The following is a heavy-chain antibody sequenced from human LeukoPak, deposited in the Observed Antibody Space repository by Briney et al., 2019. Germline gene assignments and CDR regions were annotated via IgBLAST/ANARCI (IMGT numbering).Heavy chain of an antibody. CDR3: ARQRGPFCSGSTCYQYHFDY. Sequence: SETLSLTCTVSGGSISSYYWSWIRQPPGKGLEWIGYIYYSGSTNYNPSLKSRVTISVDTSKNQFSLKLSSVTAADTAVYYCARQRGPFCSGSTCYQYHFDYWGQGTLVTVSS. V-gene: IGHV4-59*08. D-gene: IGHD2-15*01. J-gene: IGHJ4*02. CDR1: GGSISSYY. CDR2: IYYSGST.